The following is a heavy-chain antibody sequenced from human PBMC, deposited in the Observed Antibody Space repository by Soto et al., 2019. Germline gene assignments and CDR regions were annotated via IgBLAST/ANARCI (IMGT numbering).Heavy chain of an antibody. Sequence: QLQLQESGSGLVKPSQTLSLTCAVSGGSISSGGYSWSWIRQPPGKGLEWIGYIYHSGSTYYNPSLKSRVTISVARSKHQFSLKLSSVTAADTAVYYCARSDNKSSGYFGYWGQGTLVTFSS. V-gene: IGHV4-30-2*01. CDR3: ARSDNKSSGYFGY. J-gene: IGHJ4*02. D-gene: IGHD3-22*01. CDR2: IYHSGST. CDR1: GGSISSGGYS.